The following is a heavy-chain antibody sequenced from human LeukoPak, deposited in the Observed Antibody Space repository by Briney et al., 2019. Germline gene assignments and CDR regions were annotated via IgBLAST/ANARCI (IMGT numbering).Heavy chain of an antibody. CDR2: FDPEDGET. CDR1: GYTLTELS. D-gene: IGHD3-3*01. CDR3: ATAPFGMVSYYMDV. J-gene: IGHJ6*03. Sequence: GASVKVSCKVSGYTLTELSMHWVRQAPGKGLEWMGGFDPEDGETLYAQKFQGRVTMTEDTSTDTAFMELSSLRSEDMAVYYCATAPFGMVSYYMDVWGKGTTVTVSS. V-gene: IGHV1-24*01.